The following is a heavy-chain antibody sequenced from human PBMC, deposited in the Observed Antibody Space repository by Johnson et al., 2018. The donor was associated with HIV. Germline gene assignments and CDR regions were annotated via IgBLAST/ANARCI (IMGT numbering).Heavy chain of an antibody. CDR1: GFTFSTYG. J-gene: IGHJ3*02. Sequence: QVQLVESGGGVVQPGRSLRLSCVASGFTFSTYGMHWVRQAPGKGLEWVAVISYDGSNKYYADSVKGRFTISRDNSKNTLYLQMNSLRAEDTAVYYCVGGWDAFDIWGQGTMVTVSS. V-gene: IGHV3-30*03. CDR3: VGGWDAFDI. D-gene: IGHD3-16*01. CDR2: ISYDGSNK.